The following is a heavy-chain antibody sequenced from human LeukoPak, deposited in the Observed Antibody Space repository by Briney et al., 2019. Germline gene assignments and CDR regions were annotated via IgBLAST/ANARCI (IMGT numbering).Heavy chain of an antibody. CDR2: ISGYNGNT. V-gene: IGHV1-18*01. Sequence: GASVKVSCKTSGYTFTTYGILWVRQAPGQGLEWVGWISGYNGNTNFARKLQGRVTMTTDTSTSTAYMELRSLRSDDTAVYYCARSLTIREGDAFDIWGQGTMVTVSS. CDR1: GYTFTTYG. J-gene: IGHJ3*02. D-gene: IGHD3-10*01. CDR3: ARSLTIREGDAFDI.